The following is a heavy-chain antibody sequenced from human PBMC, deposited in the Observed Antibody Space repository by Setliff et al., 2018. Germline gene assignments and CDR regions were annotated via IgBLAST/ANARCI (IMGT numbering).Heavy chain of an antibody. D-gene: IGHD5-18*01. V-gene: IGHV1-69*13. J-gene: IGHJ3*02. Sequence: SVKVSCKASGGTFSSYAISWVRQAPGQGLEWMGGIIPIFGTANYAQKFQGRVTITADESTGTAYMELSSLRSEDTAVYYCAREGLPHVGAAFDIWGQGTMVTVSS. CDR1: GGTFSSYA. CDR3: AREGLPHVGAAFDI. CDR2: IIPIFGTA.